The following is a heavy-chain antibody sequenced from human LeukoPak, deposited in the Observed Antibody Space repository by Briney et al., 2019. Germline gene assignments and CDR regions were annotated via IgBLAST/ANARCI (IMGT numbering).Heavy chain of an antibody. D-gene: IGHD6-19*01. CDR3: AKESSGGWYFDY. CDR2: INHSGST. V-gene: IGHV4-34*01. Sequence: SETLSLTCAVYGVSFSGYYWSWVRQPPGKGGEWVGEINHSGSTNYNPSLKSRVTISVDTSKNQFSLKLSSVTAADTAVYYCAKESSGGWYFDYWGQGTLVTVSS. J-gene: IGHJ4*02. CDR1: GVSFSGYY.